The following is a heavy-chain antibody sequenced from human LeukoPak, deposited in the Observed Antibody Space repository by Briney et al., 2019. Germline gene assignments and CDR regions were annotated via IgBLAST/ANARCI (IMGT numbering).Heavy chain of an antibody. CDR3: ARIPEY. Sequence: PGGSLRLSCAASGFDFSTYAMHWVRLTPGKGLEFVSAISKSGDDTSYGNDVKGRFTISRDNIKNTVDLEMGSPRVDDTGIYYCARIPEYWGQGTVVTVSS. J-gene: IGHJ1*01. V-gene: IGHV3-64*01. CDR1: GFDFSTYA. CDR2: ISKSGDDT. D-gene: IGHD2-2*01.